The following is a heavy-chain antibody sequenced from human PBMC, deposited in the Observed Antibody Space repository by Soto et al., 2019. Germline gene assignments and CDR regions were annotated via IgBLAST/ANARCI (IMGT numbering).Heavy chain of an antibody. Sequence: QVQLVQSGAEVKKPGSSVNVSCKASGGTFSSYPISWVRQAPGQGLEWMGRIIPILNIANYAQKFQGRVTLTADKSTNTAYMELSSLRSEDTAVYYCARTRAATDSLYWFDPWGQGTLVTVSS. J-gene: IGHJ5*02. CDR2: IIPILNIA. V-gene: IGHV1-69*02. CDR1: GGTFSSYP. CDR3: ARTRAATDSLYWFDP. D-gene: IGHD2-21*01.